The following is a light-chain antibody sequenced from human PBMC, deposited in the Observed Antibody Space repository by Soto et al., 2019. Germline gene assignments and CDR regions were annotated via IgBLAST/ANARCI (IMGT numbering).Light chain of an antibody. CDR1: QDISKC. CDR3: QQYDNLPPRIT. V-gene: IGKV1-33*01. Sequence: DIEVTQSPSSLSASVGDRVTITWEASQDISKCLNWYQQKAGEATKLLIYDASNLETGVPSRLSGLGSGKDFTLTISSLQPEDIATYYCQQYDNLPPRITFGPGTKVDIK. CDR2: DAS. J-gene: IGKJ3*01.